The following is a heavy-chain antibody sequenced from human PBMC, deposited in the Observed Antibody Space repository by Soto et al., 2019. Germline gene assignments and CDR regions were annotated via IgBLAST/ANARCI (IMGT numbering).Heavy chain of an antibody. CDR1: GVSFSSHW. CDR2: INRDGSST. CDR3: AKTPISYCSSTSCYRYFDI. V-gene: IGHV3-74*01. Sequence: RGSLRDCCAASGVSFSSHWMHWIRQDPEKRLVWVSHINRDGSSTAYADSVKGRFTISRDNAKNTLYLQMDSLRADDTAVYYCAKTPISYCSSTSCYRYFDIWGQGTLVTVSS. D-gene: IGHD2-2*01. J-gene: IGHJ4*02.